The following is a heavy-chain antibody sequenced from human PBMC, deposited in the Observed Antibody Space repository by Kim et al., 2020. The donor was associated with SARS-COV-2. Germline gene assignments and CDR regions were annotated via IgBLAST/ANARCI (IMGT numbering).Heavy chain of an antibody. V-gene: IGHV3-23*01. CDR3: AKSTLRPSPYYFDC. D-gene: IGHD1-26*01. J-gene: IGHJ4*02. Sequence: ADSVKGRFTISRDTSENTLYRQMNSLRAEDTAVYYCAKSTLRPSPYYFDCWGQGTLVTVSS.